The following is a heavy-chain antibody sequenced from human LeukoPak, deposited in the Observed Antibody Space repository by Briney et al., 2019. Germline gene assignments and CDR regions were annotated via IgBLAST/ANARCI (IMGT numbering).Heavy chain of an antibody. CDR2: INAGNGNT. V-gene: IGHV1-3*01. J-gene: IGHJ6*02. D-gene: IGHD3-3*01. Sequence: GASVKVSCKDSGYTFTSYAMHWVRQAPGQRLEWMGWINAGNGNTKYSQKFQGRVTITRDTSASTAYMELSSLRSEDTAVYYCARESDFWVVRELGCGDVWGQGTTVTVSS. CDR3: ARESDFWVVRELGCGDV. CDR1: GYTFTSYA.